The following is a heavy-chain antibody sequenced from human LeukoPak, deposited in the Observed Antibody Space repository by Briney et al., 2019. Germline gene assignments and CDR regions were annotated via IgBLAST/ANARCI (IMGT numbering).Heavy chain of an antibody. V-gene: IGHV1-2*02. CDR1: GYTFTGYY. CDR2: INPNSGGT. Sequence: SVKVSCKASGYTFTGYYMQWVRQAPGQGLEWMGWINPNSGGTNYAQKFQGRVTMTRDTSISTAYMELSRLRSDDTAVYYCARDNYDILTGTKGFDYWGQGTLVTVSS. J-gene: IGHJ4*02. CDR3: ARDNYDILTGTKGFDY. D-gene: IGHD3-9*01.